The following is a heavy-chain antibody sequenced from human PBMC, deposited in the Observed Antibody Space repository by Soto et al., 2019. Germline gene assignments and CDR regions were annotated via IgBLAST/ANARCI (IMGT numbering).Heavy chain of an antibody. CDR3: ARQGAARLGYYYYGMDV. CDR2: IWYDGSNK. Sequence: PGGSLRLSCAASGFTFSSYGMHWVRQAPGKGLEWVAVIWYDGSNKYYADSVKGRFTISRDNSKNTLYLQMNSLRAEDTAVYYCARQGAARLGYYYYGMDVWGQGTTVTVSS. J-gene: IGHJ6*02. CDR1: GFTFSSYG. V-gene: IGHV3-33*01. D-gene: IGHD6-6*01.